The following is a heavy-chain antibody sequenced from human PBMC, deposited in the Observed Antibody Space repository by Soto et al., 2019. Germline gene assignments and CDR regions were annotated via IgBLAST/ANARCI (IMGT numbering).Heavy chain of an antibody. CDR2: ISAYNGNT. CDR3: ASDLAVGLVDY. J-gene: IGHJ4*02. CDR1: GYTFTSYG. Sequence: QVQLVQSGAEVKKPGASVKVSCKASGYTFTSYGISWVRQAPGQGLEGMGWISAYNGNTKYAQKLQGRIPMTTDTSTSRAYMEVRRLRSDDTAVYYCASDLAVGLVDYWGQGTLVTVSS. D-gene: IGHD6-19*01. V-gene: IGHV1-18*01.